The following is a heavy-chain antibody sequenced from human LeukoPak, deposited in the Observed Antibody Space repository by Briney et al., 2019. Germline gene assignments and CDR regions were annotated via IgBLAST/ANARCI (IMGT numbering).Heavy chain of an antibody. CDR2: IWFDGSIK. Sequence: GGSLRLSCAVSGYSFNRHGTHWVRQAPGKGLEWVAVIWFDGSIKHYADSVKGRFTISRDNSKNILYLQMNSLRAEDTAVYYCVRLFGDRYGRLDYWGQGTLVTVSS. CDR1: GYSFNRHG. J-gene: IGHJ4*02. CDR3: VRLFGDRYGRLDY. D-gene: IGHD5-18*01. V-gene: IGHV3-33*01.